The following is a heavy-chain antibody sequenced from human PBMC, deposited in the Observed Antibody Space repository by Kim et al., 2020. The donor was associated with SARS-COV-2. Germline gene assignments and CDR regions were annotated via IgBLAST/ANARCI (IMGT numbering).Heavy chain of an antibody. D-gene: IGHD6-13*01. V-gene: IGHV4-34*01. J-gene: IGHJ5*02. Sequence: SETLSLTCAVYGGSFSGYYWSWIRQPPGKGLEWIGEINHSGSTNYNPSLKSRVTISVDTSKNQFSLKLSSVTAADTAVYYCARGFSAAGPTLCWFDPWGHETPVTVSS. CDR2: INHSGST. CDR1: GGSFSGYY. CDR3: ARGFSAAGPTLCWFDP.